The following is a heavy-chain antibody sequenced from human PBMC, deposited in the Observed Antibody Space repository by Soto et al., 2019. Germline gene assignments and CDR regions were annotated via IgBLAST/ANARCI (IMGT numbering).Heavy chain of an antibody. V-gene: IGHV6-1*01. D-gene: IGHD2-15*01. CDR3: ARIVGGSSDY. CDR1: GVSAASNSPA. J-gene: IGHJ4*02. CDR2: TYYRSKWYS. Sequence: QTPSLTSALSGVSAASNSPAWNCIRQPPARGLEWLGRTYYRSKWYSDYAVSVKSRITINPDESKNQFSLQLNSVTPEDAAMYSCARIVGGSSDYWGQGTQVTVSS.